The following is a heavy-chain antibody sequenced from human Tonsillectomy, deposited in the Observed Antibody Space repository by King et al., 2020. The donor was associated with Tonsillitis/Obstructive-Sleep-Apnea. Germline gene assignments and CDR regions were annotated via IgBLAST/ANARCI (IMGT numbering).Heavy chain of an antibody. V-gene: IGHV4-31*03. Sequence: QLQESGPGLVKPSQTLSLTCTVSVGSISSGGYYWSWIRQHPGKGLEWIGYIYYSGSTYYNPSLKSRVTISVDTSKNQFSLKLSSVTAADTAVYYCARDGGVTGTRELHYWGQGTLVTVSS. CDR1: VGSISSGGYY. CDR3: ARDGGVTGTRELHY. D-gene: IGHD1-20*01. J-gene: IGHJ4*02. CDR2: IYYSGST.